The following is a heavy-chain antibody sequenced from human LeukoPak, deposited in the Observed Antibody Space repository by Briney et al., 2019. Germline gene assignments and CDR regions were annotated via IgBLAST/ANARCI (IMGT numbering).Heavy chain of an antibody. V-gene: IGHV4-34*01. Sequence: PSETLSLTCAVYGGSFSGYYWSWIRQPPGKGLEWIGEINHSGSTNYNPSLKSRVTISVDTSKNQFSLKLSSVTAADTAVYYCAKVYAANYYSFYGMDVWGQGTTVTVSS. CDR3: AKVYAANYYSFYGMDV. CDR1: GGSFSGYY. J-gene: IGHJ6*02. CDR2: INHSGST. D-gene: IGHD2-8*01.